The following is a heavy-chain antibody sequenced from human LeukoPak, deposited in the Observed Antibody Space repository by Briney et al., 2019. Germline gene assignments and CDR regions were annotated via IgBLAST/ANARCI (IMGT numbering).Heavy chain of an antibody. CDR1: GGSISSGSYY. V-gene: IGHV4-61*02. J-gene: IGHJ3*02. CDR3: ARTSVGYSSSWYGQWEAFDI. D-gene: IGHD6-13*01. Sequence: SQTLSLTCTVSGGSISSGSYYWRWIRQPAGKGLEWIARIYTSGSTNYNPSLKSRVTISVDTSKNQFSLKLSSVTAADTAVYYCARTSVGYSSSWYGQWEAFDIWGQGTMVTVSS. CDR2: IYTSGST.